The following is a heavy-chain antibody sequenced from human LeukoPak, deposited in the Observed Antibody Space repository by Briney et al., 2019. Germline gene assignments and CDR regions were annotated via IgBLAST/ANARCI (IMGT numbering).Heavy chain of an antibody. J-gene: IGHJ4*02. CDR3: ARGGYRSSTSCLPLDY. CDR2: IYYSGST. Sequence: SQTLSLTCTVSGGSISSGGYYWSWIRQHPGKGLEWIGYIYYSGSTYYNPSLKSRVTISVDTSKNQFSLKLSSVTAADTAVYYCARGGYRSSTSCLPLDYWGQGTLVTVSS. V-gene: IGHV4-31*03. D-gene: IGHD2-2*01. CDR1: GGSISSGGYY.